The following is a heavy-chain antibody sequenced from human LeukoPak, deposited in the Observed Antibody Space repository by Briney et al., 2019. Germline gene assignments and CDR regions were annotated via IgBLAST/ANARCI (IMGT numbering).Heavy chain of an antibody. D-gene: IGHD2-2*01. CDR2: IYYTGTT. V-gene: IGHV4-39*01. Sequence: SETLSLTCAVSRGSITNSSCYWGWIRQPPGKGLEWIGGIYYTGTTYYSPSLNSRITISMDTSKKQFSLRLASVTAADTAVYYCASRAVVPAAVGYFDNWGQGTLVTVSP. J-gene: IGHJ4*02. CDR1: RGSITNSSCY. CDR3: ASRAVVPAAVGYFDN.